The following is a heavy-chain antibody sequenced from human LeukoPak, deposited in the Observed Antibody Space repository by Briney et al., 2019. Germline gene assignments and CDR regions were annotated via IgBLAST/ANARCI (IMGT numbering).Heavy chain of an antibody. CDR2: IYTSGST. CDR3: ARLSRDHAFGI. Sequence: PSETLSLTCTVSGGSISSYYWSWIRQPPGKGLEWIGYIYTSGSTNYNPSLKSRVTISVDTYKNQFSLKLSSVTAADTAVYYCARLSRDHAFGIWGQGTMVTVSS. V-gene: IGHV4-4*09. J-gene: IGHJ3*02. CDR1: GGSISSYY.